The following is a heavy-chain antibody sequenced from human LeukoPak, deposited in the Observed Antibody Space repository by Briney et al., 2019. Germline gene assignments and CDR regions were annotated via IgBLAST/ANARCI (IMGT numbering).Heavy chain of an antibody. Sequence: GGSPRLSCAASGFTFSSYEMNWVRQAPGKGLEWVSYISSSGSPKYYADPVKGRFTISRDNAKNSLYLQMNSLRAEDTAVYYCARDSAEQSVDVWGKGTTVTISS. J-gene: IGHJ6*04. CDR1: GFTFSSYE. CDR3: ARDSAEQSVDV. V-gene: IGHV3-48*03. CDR2: ISSSGSPK. D-gene: IGHD6-19*01.